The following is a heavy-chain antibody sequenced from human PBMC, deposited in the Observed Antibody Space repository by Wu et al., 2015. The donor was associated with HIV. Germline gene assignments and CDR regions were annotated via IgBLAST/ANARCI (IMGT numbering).Heavy chain of an antibody. D-gene: IGHD6-19*01. CDR1: GGTFSTYA. Sequence: QVQLVQSGAEVKKPGSSVKVSCKASGGTFSTYAISWVRQAPGQGLEWLGRIVPLFDAPNHARKFQDRLTITADGSTTTAYMEMSNLRSEDTAVYYCARNTDSVATSLYSLGVWGQGTTVTVSS. V-gene: IGHV1-69*13. CDR2: IVPLFDAP. CDR3: ARNTDSVATSLYSLGV. J-gene: IGHJ6*02.